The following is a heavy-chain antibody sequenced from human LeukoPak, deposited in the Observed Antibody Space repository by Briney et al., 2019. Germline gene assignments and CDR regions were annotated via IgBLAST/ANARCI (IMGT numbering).Heavy chain of an antibody. V-gene: IGHV1-58*01. Sequence: AASVKVSCKASGFTFTSSAVQWVRQARGQRLEWIGWIVVGSGNTNYAQKFQERVTITRDMSTSTAYMELSSLRSENTAVYYCAASPDYSDSSGYSYYFDYWGQGTLVTVSS. CDR2: IVVGSGNT. J-gene: IGHJ4*02. CDR3: AASPDYSDSSGYSYYFDY. D-gene: IGHD3-22*01. CDR1: GFTFTSSA.